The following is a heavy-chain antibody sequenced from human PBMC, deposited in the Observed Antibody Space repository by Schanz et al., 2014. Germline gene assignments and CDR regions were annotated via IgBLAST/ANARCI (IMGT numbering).Heavy chain of an antibody. D-gene: IGHD4-17*01. J-gene: IGHJ4*02. CDR1: GYTFTSDS. CDR2: INPSGGST. Sequence: QVQLVQSGAEVKKPGASVKVSCKASGYTFTSDSMHWVRQAPGQGLEWMGMINPSGGSTTYAQKFQGRVTVTRDTSRSTAYMELSSLRSEDTAVYYCARGYGDSPTDFWGQGTLVTVSS. V-gene: IGHV1-46*01. CDR3: ARGYGDSPTDF.